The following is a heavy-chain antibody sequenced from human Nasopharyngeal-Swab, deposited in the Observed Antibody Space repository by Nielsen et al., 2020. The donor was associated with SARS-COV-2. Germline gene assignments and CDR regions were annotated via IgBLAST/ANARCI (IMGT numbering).Heavy chain of an antibody. D-gene: IGHD3-10*01. J-gene: IGHJ4*02. CDR3: ARVGGRTSPMGS. Sequence: GESLKISCVASGFTFRDYWMSWVRQAPAKGLEWVASIKQDGSEKNYVDSVKGRFTISRDNAKNPLFLQMDSLRTEDTAFYYCARVGGRTSPMGSWGQGTLVPVPS. CDR1: GFTFRDYW. CDR2: IKQDGSEK. V-gene: IGHV3-7*01.